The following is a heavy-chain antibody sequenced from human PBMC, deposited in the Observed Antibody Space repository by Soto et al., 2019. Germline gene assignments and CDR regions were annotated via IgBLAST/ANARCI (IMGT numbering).Heavy chain of an antibody. D-gene: IGHD3-9*01. CDR1: GFTFSSYG. V-gene: IGHV3-33*01. CDR3: ARAAQYYDILTGSTNWYFDL. J-gene: IGHJ2*01. Sequence: QVQLVESGGGVVQPGRSLRLSCAASGFTFSSYGMHWVRQAPGKGLEWVAVIWYDGSNKYYADSVKGRFTISRDNSKNTLYLQMNSVRSEDTAVYYCARAAQYYDILTGSTNWYFDLWGRGTLVTVSS. CDR2: IWYDGSNK.